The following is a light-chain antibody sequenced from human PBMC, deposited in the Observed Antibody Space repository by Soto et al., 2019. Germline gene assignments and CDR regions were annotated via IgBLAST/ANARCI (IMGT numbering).Light chain of an antibody. CDR2: GTS. V-gene: IGKV1-39*01. J-gene: IGKJ5*01. CDR1: QAINTY. Sequence: DIQMTQSPSFLSASVGDRVTISCRASQAINTYLNWYQQKPGKDPKLLIYGTSDWQNGVPSRFSGGGSGTDFTLTISSLQPEDFATYYCQQSYSTLLITFGQGTRLEV. CDR3: QQSYSTLLIT.